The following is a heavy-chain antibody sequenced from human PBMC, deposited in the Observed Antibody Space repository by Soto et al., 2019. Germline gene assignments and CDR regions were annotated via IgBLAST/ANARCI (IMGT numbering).Heavy chain of an antibody. CDR2: IYWDDDK. CDR1: GFSLSTSGVG. V-gene: IGHV2-5*02. D-gene: IGHD6-13*01. Sequence: QITLKESGPTLVKPTQTLTLTCTFSGFSLSTSGVGVGWIRQPPGKALEWLALIYWDDDKRYSPSLKSRLTITTDTSKNQVVLTMTNMDPVDTATYYCAHRFTEQQLVPDYYYGMDVWGQGTTVTVSS. J-gene: IGHJ6*02. CDR3: AHRFTEQQLVPDYYYGMDV.